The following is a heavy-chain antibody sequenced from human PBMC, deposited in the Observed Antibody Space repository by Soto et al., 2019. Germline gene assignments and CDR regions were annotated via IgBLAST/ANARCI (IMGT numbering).Heavy chain of an antibody. D-gene: IGHD4-17*01. CDR3: VHRTTVTSDDY. Sequence: GSGPTLVNPTQTLTLTCTFSGFSLTTNRVVVGWVRQPPGKALSWLAFIYGDDDKRYSPSLWSRLTITKDTSKNQVVLTMTNLDPVDTATYYCVHRTTVTSDDYWGRGTLVTVSS. CDR2: IYGDDDK. J-gene: IGHJ4*02. CDR1: GFSLTTNRVV. V-gene: IGHV2-5*02.